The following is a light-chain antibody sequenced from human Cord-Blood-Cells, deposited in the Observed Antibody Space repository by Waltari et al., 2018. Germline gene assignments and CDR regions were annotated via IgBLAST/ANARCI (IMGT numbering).Light chain of an antibody. CDR2: KAS. CDR3: QQYNSYSLT. CDR1: QSISSW. V-gene: IGKV1-5*03. Sequence: DIQMTQSPSTLSASVGDRVTITCRASQSISSWLAWYQQKPGKAPKLMIYKASSLESGVPSRFSGSGSGTEFTLTISSLQPDDFATYYCQQYNSYSLTFGGGTKVEIK. J-gene: IGKJ4*01.